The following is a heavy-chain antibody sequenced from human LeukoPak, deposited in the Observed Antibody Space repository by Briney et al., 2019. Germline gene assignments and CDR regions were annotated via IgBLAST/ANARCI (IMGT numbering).Heavy chain of an antibody. D-gene: IGHD3-3*01. CDR1: GYTFTDYY. CDR2: INPNSGGT. V-gene: IGHV1-2*02. CDR3: ARLIRDFWSGYLDY. Sequence: ASVKVSCETSGYTFTDYYMHWVRQAPGQGLEWMGWINPNSGGTNYAQKFQGRVTMTRDTSISTAYMELSRLRSDDTAVYYCARLIRDFWSGYLDYWGQGTLVTVSS. J-gene: IGHJ4*02.